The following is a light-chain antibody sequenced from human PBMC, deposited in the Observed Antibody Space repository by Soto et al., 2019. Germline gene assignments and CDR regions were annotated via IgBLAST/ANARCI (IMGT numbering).Light chain of an antibody. CDR2: DAS. CDR1: QSVSRK. CDR3: QEYYNWPPMYT. J-gene: IGKJ2*01. V-gene: IGKV3-15*01. Sequence: EIVMTQSPVILSASPGEKAALSCRASQSVSRKLAWYQQKPGQAPRLIIYDASTRASGIPGRFSGSGSGTEFTLTISSLQSEDFAIYYCQEYYNWPPMYTFGQGTKLEIK.